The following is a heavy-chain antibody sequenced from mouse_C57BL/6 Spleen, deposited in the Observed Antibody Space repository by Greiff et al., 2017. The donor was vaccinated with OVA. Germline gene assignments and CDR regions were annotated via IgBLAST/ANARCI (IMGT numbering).Heavy chain of an antibody. CDR2: ISGGGGNT. J-gene: IGHJ2*01. CDR3: ASRDGYYHSLDY. D-gene: IGHD2-3*01. Sequence: EVKLMESGGGLVKPGGSLKLSCAASGFTFSSYTMSWVRQTPEQRLEWVATISGGGGNTYYTDNVKGRFTISRDNATNTLYLQMSSLRSSDTALYYSASRDGYYHSLDYWGQGTTLTVSS. CDR1: GFTFSSYT. V-gene: IGHV5-9*01.